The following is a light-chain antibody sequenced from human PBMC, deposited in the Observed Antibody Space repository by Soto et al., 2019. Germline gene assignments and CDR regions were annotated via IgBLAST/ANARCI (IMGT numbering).Light chain of an antibody. CDR3: QQYNSHWT. CDR1: QGISNR. Sequence: DVQMTQSPSTLSASVGDRVTITCRASQGISNRLAWYQQKPGKAPKLLIYQASSLKSGVPSRFGGSGSGTDFTLTIPSLQPDDFATYYCQQYNSHWTFGQGTKV. J-gene: IGKJ1*01. V-gene: IGKV1-5*03. CDR2: QAS.